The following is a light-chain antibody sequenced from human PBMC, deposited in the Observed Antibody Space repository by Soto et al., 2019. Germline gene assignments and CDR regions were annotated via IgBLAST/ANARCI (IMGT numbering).Light chain of an antibody. Sequence: DIQMTQSPSFVSASVGDRVTITCRASQGISSWLAWYQHKPGRAPKLLIHAASSLESRVPSRFSGSGSGTDFTLTFSSLQLEDFATYYCQQTTSFPLTGGGGTKMEIK. CDR2: AAS. CDR3: QQTTSFPLT. J-gene: IGKJ4*01. CDR1: QGISSW. V-gene: IGKV1-12*01.